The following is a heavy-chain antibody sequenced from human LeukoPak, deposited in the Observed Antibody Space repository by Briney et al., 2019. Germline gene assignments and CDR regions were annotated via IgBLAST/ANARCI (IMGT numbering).Heavy chain of an antibody. V-gene: IGHV3-7*01. Sequence: GRSLRLSCAASGFTFSSYAMHWVRQAPGKGLEWVANIKEDGSELYYVDSVRGRFTIYRDNAKNSLYLQMHSLRAEDTAVYYCARDRAHNSWSDYWGQGTLVTVSS. CDR3: ARDRAHNSWSDY. CDR2: IKEDGSEL. J-gene: IGHJ4*02. CDR1: GFTFSSYA. D-gene: IGHD6-13*01.